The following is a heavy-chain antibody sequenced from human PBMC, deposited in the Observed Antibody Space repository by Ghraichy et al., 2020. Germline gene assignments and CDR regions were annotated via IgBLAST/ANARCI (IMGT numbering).Heavy chain of an antibody. D-gene: IGHD3-10*01. Sequence: GGSLRLSCAASGLTFSNAYMNWVRQAPGKGLEWVGRIRSRTDGGTTDFAAPVKGRFIISRDDSRNTLYLQMNSLQTEDTAVYYCTTSLVWSGELSRIDYWGQGTLVTVSS. J-gene: IGHJ4*02. V-gene: IGHV3-15*01. CDR3: TTSLVWSGELSRIDY. CDR2: IRSRTDGGTT. CDR1: GLTFSNAY.